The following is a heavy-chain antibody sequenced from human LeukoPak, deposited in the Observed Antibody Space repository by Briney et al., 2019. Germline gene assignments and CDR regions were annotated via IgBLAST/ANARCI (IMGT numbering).Heavy chain of an antibody. CDR1: GDSISSYY. D-gene: IGHD5-18*01. V-gene: IGHV4-59*01. CDR2: IYYSGSA. J-gene: IGHJ6*03. CDR3: ARCTYSGYHYYMDV. Sequence: SETLSLTCTVSGDSISSYYWSWIRQPPGKGLEWIGYIYYSGSANYNPSLKSRVTISVDTSKNQFSLKLSSVTAADTAVYYCARCTYSGYHYYMDVWGKGTTVTVSS.